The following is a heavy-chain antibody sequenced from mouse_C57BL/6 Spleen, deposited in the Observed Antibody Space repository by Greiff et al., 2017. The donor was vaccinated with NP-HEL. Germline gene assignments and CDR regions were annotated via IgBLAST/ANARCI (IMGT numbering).Heavy chain of an antibody. J-gene: IGHJ2*01. V-gene: IGHV1-15*01. D-gene: IGHD1-1*01. CDR2: IDPETGGT. CDR3: TNYGSSYDY. CDR1: GYTFTDYE. Sequence: VQRVESGAELVRPGASVTLSCKASGYTFTDYEMHWVKQTPVHGLEWIGAIDPETGGTAYNQKFKGKAILTADKSSSTAYMELRSLTSEDSAVYYCTNYGSSYDYWGQGTTLTVSS.